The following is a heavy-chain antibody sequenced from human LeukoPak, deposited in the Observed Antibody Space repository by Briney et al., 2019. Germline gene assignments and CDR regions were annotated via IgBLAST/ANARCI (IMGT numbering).Heavy chain of an antibody. J-gene: IGHJ6*04. CDR1: GGTFSSYA. D-gene: IGHD3-10*01. CDR3: TRDIWFGELSYGMDV. V-gene: IGHV1-69*13. Sequence: ASVKVSCKASGGTFSSYAISWVRQAPGQGLEWMGGIIPIFGTANYAQKFQGRVTITADESTSTAYMELSSLRSEDTAVYYCTRDIWFGELSYGMDVWGKGTTVTVSS. CDR2: IIPIFGTA.